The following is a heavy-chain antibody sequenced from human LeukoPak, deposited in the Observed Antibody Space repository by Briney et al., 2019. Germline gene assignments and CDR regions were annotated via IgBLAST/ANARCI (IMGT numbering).Heavy chain of an antibody. V-gene: IGHV1-2*02. Sequence: ASVKVSCKASGYTFTGYYMHWVRQAPGQGLEWMGWINPHSGDTIYAQKFQGRVTMTRDTSISTAYMELSRLRSDDTAVYYCARDAYYYGSGSYYQPIPYYYYGMDVWGQGTTVTVSS. CDR2: INPHSGDT. CDR1: GYTFTGYY. J-gene: IGHJ6*02. D-gene: IGHD3-10*01. CDR3: ARDAYYYGSGSYYQPIPYYYYGMDV.